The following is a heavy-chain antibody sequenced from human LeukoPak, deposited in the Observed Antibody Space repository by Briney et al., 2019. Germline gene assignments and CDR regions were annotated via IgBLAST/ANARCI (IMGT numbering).Heavy chain of an antibody. CDR2: IKQDGSEK. Sequence: GGSLRLSCAASGFTFSSYSMNWVRQAPGKGLEWVANIKQDGSEKYYVDSVKGRFTISRDNAKNSLYLQMNSLRAEDTAVYYCARSVSLWTYYFDYWGQGTLVTVSS. V-gene: IGHV3-7*01. J-gene: IGHJ4*02. D-gene: IGHD3-16*02. CDR3: ARSVSLWTYYFDY. CDR1: GFTFSSYS.